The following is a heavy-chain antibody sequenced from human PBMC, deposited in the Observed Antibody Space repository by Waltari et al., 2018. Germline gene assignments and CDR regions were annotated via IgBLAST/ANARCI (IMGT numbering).Heavy chain of an antibody. J-gene: IGHJ1*01. CDR2: INPNSGGT. D-gene: IGHD2-8*02. Sequence: QVQLVQSGAEVKKPGASVKVSCKASGYTFTGYYMHWVRQAPGQGLEWMGRINPNSGGTNYAQKFQGRVTMTRDTSISTAYMELSRLRSDDTAVYYCARGPRGGGVFPYFQHWGQGTLVTVSS. CDR3: ARGPRGGGVFPYFQH. CDR1: GYTFTGYY. V-gene: IGHV1-2*06.